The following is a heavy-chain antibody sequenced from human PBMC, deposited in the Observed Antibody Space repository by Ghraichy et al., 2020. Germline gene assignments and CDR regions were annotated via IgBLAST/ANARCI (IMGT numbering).Heavy chain of an antibody. D-gene: IGHD3-3*01. CDR3: ARRRITIFGVVINRWFDP. J-gene: IGHJ5*02. CDR1: GGSFSGYY. Sequence: SETLSPTCAVYGGSFSGYYWSWIRQPPGKGLEWIGEINHSGSTNYNPSLKSRVTISVDTSKNQFSLKLNSVTAADTAVYYCARRRITIFGVVINRWFDPWGQGTLVTVSS. V-gene: IGHV4-34*01. CDR2: INHSGST.